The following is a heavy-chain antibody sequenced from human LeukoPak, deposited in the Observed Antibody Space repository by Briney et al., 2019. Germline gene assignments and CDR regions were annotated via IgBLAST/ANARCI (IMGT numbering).Heavy chain of an antibody. CDR3: ARRAPKLTGYSLRY. J-gene: IGHJ4*02. V-gene: IGHV3-30*04. CDR1: GFTFSSYA. D-gene: IGHD3-9*01. CDR2: ISYDGSNK. Sequence: GRSLRLSCAASGFTFSSYAMHWVRQAPGKGLEWVAVISYDGSNKYYADSVKGRFTISRDNSKNTLCLQMNSLRAEDTAVYYCARRAPKLTGYSLRYWGQGTLVTVSS.